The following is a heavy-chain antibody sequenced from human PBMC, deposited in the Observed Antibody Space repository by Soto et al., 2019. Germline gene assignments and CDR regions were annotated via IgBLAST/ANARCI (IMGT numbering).Heavy chain of an antibody. D-gene: IGHD3-10*01. J-gene: IGHJ4*02. Sequence: SETLSLTCAVSGVSTSSGNWWTWVRQSPQRGLEYIGEIFHDGTANYYPSFERRVAISVDTSKNQFSLKLTSVTAADTAIYFCARLVYDTRLNYMYFDFWGQGTLVTVSS. CDR3: ARLVYDTRLNYMYFDF. V-gene: IGHV4-4*02. CDR2: IFHDGTA. CDR1: GVSTSSGNW.